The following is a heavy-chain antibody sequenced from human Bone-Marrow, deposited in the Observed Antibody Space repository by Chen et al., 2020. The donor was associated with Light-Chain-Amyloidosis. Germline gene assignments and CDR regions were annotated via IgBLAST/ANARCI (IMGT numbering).Heavy chain of an antibody. CDR3: ASRRVGYNFDY. Sequence: EVQLEQSGPEVKKPGESLKISCKGSGYTFPNYWIGWVRQMPGKGLEWMGVIYPDASDPSYSPSLEGQVTISSDTSITTAYLKWRSLKASDTARDYLASRRVGYNFDYWGQGTLVTGSS. D-gene: IGHD5-12*01. J-gene: IGHJ4*02. CDR1: GYTFPNYW. V-gene: IGHV5-51*01. CDR2: IYPDASDP.